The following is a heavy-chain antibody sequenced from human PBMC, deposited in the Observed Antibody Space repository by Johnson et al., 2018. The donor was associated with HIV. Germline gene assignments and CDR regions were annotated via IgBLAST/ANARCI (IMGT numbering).Heavy chain of an antibody. Sequence: VQLVESGGGFVQPGGSLRLSCEVSGLSVRTTYMHWVRQAPGKGLVWVSRSNSDGSITNYADSVKGRFIISRDKAKNTLHLQMNSLRPEDTAVYYCARNSGNGLVLRGDAFDMWGQGTMVTVSS. CDR2: SNSDGSIT. J-gene: IGHJ3*02. D-gene: IGHD2-8*01. V-gene: IGHV3-74*02. CDR1: GLSVRTTY. CDR3: ARNSGNGLVLRGDAFDM.